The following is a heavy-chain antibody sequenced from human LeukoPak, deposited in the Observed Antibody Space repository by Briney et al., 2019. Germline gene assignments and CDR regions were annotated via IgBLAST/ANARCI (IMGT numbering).Heavy chain of an antibody. CDR2: ICDSGGCT. J-gene: IGHJ4*02. D-gene: IGHD4-17*01. V-gene: IGHV3-23*01. Sequence: GGSLRLSCAASGFTFNNYAMSWVRQAAGRGRDWVSAICDSGGCTYYAGSVRGRFTISRDNSKNTLYLQMNSLRAEDTAVYKCARTSTVTANFDYWGQGTLVTVSS. CDR3: ARTSTVTANFDY. CDR1: GFTFNNYA.